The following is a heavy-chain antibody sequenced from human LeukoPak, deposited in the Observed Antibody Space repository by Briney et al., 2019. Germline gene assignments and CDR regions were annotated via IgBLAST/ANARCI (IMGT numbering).Heavy chain of an antibody. Sequence: PGGSLRLSCAASGFTFSSYGMHWVRQAPGKGLEWVAVIWYDGSNKYYADSVKGRFTISRANSKNTLYLQMNRLRAEDTAVYYCARGYCSSTRCLVYGMDVWGQGTTVTVSS. D-gene: IGHD2-2*01. J-gene: IGHJ6*02. CDR2: IWYDGSNK. CDR1: GFTFSSYG. CDR3: ARGYCSSTRCLVYGMDV. V-gene: IGHV3-33*01.